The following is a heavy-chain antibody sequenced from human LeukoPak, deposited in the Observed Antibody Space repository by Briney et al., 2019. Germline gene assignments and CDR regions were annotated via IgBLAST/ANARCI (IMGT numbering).Heavy chain of an antibody. CDR2: ISSSGSTI. CDR3: ARDYRTQYYYYYYMDV. CDR1: GFTFSSYE. V-gene: IGHV3-48*03. Sequence: PGGSLRLSCAASGFTFSSYEMNWVRQAPGKGLEWVSYISSSGSTIYYADSVKGRFTISRDNAKNSLHLQMNSLRAEDTAVYYCARDYRTQYYYYYYMDVWGKGTTVTVSS. J-gene: IGHJ6*03. D-gene: IGHD1-1*01.